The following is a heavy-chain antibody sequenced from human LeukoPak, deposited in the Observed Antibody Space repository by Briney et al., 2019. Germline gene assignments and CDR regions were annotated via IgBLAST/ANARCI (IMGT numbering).Heavy chain of an antibody. CDR2: ISSSNSYT. D-gene: IGHD1-26*01. V-gene: IGHV3-11*06. CDR3: ARDFTTWGYSGLFDY. CDR1: GFIFSDYY. J-gene: IGHJ4*02. Sequence: GGSLRLSCAASGFIFSDYYMSWIRQAPGKGLERVSYISSSNSYTNYADSVKGRFTISRDNAKKSLYLEMNSLRAEDTAVYYCARDFTTWGYSGLFDYWGQGTLVTVSS.